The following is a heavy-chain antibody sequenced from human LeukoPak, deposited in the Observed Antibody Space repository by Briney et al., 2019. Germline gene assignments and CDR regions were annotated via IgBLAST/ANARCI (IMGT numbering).Heavy chain of an antibody. CDR2: IIVTHSGKT. D-gene: IGHD2/OR15-2a*01. J-gene: IGHJ4*02. Sequence: SETLSLTCAVCGGSFSGYCWTWNRQPPGKGLEWIGQIIVTHSGKTIYNPSLKSRVTISVDTSKNQFSLNLSSVTAADTAVYYCARRLGSNFAYWSQGALLTVSS. CDR3: ARRLGSNFAY. V-gene: IGHV4-34*12. CDR1: GGSFSGYC.